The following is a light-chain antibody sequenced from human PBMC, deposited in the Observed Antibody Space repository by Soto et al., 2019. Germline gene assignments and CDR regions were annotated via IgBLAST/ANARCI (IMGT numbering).Light chain of an antibody. V-gene: IGLV2-14*01. CDR3: SSSTSSSTPV. CDR2: DVN. J-gene: IGLJ2*01. Sequence: QSALTQPASVSGSPGQSITISCTGTSSDVGGYNYVSWYQQHPGKAPKLMIYDVNNRPSGVSNRFSGSKSGNTASLTISGLQAEDEADYYCSSSTSSSTPVFGGGTKLTVL. CDR1: SSDVGGYNY.